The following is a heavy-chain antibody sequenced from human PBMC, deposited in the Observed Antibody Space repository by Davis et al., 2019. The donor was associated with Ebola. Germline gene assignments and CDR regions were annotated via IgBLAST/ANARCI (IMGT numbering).Heavy chain of an antibody. D-gene: IGHD6-6*01. CDR1: GYSFATYW. V-gene: IGHV5-51*01. Sequence: GESLKISCKGSGYSFATYWIGWVRQMPGKGLEWMGMIYPGDSDTRYSPSFQGQVTISADKSISTTYLQWSSLKASDTAMYYCARTVDSWYSSSSEFDYWGLGTLVTVSS. J-gene: IGHJ4*02. CDR3: ARTVDSWYSSSSEFDY. CDR2: IYPGDSDT.